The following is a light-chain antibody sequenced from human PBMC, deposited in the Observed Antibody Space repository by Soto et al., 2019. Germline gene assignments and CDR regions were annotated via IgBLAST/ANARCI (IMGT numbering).Light chain of an antibody. CDR1: SSNIGSKT. J-gene: IGLJ3*02. Sequence: QAVVTQPPSASGTPGQRVTISCSGSSSNIGSKTVNWYQQLSGTAPKLLIYSNNQRPSGVPDRFSGSKSGTSASLAISGLQSEDEAEYYCAAWDDSLNGRVFGGGTKLTVL. V-gene: IGLV1-44*01. CDR3: AAWDDSLNGRV. CDR2: SNN.